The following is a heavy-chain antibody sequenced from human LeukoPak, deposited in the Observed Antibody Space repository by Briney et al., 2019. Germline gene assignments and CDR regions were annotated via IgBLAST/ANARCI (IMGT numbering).Heavy chain of an antibody. D-gene: IGHD5-12*01. CDR2: IWYDGSNK. J-gene: IGHJ4*02. Sequence: GGSLRLSCAAPGFTFSSYGMHWVRQAPGKGLEWVAVIWYDGSNKYYADSVKGRFTISRDNSKNTLYLQMNSLRAEDTAVYYCARVRGYSGYGALVYWGQGTLVTVSS. CDR1: GFTFSSYG. V-gene: IGHV3-33*01. CDR3: ARVRGYSGYGALVY.